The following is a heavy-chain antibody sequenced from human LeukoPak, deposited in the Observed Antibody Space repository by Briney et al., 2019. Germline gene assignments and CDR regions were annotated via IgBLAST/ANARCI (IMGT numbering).Heavy chain of an antibody. CDR3: ARDEGAFGGIIVPRD. J-gene: IGHJ4*02. CDR2: TLYDGSNN. D-gene: IGHD3-16*02. Sequence: GGSLRLSCAASGFTFSNYGMHWVRQAPGKGLEWVAVTLYDGSNNYYADSVKGRFTISRGDSNNPLYLQMHSLRAEDTALYFCARDEGAFGGIIVPRDWGQGTLVTVYS. CDR1: GFTFSNYG. V-gene: IGHV3-30*03.